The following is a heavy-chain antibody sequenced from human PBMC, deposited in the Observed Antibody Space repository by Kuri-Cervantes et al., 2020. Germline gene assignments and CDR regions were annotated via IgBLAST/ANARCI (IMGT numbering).Heavy chain of an antibody. J-gene: IGHJ4*02. Sequence: SVKVSCKASGGTFSSYAISWVRQAPGQGLEWMGGIIPIFGTANYAQKFQGRVTITADESTSTAYMELSSLRSEDTAVYYCAKDIGAAGHHGNDYWGQGTLVTVSS. V-gene: IGHV1-69*13. CDR1: GGTFSSYA. D-gene: IGHD6-13*01. CDR2: IIPIFGTA. CDR3: AKDIGAAGHHGNDY.